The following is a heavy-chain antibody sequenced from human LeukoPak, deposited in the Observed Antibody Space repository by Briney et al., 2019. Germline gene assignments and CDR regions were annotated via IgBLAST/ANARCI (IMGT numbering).Heavy chain of an antibody. Sequence: SESLSLTCAVSGGSISSSNWWCGVRQPPGKGLEWSWDIYYSGSTNYKHSLKGRVTMSTDTSKNQFSLKLSCVTAADTAVYYCAREVVPVLRYFDWLSTYYYYYYLDVWGKGTTVTISS. CDR1: GGSISSSNW. CDR3: AREVVPVLRYFDWLSTYYYYYYLDV. J-gene: IGHJ6*03. V-gene: IGHV4-4*02. CDR2: IYYSGST. D-gene: IGHD3-9*01.